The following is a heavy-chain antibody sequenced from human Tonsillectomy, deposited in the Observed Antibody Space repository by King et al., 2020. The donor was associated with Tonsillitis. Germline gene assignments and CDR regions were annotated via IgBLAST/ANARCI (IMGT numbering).Heavy chain of an antibody. CDR1: GFTFTNAW. D-gene: IGHD2-21*01. CDR3: TPAQVRATS. Sequence: VQLVESGGGLVKPGGSLRLSCAASGFTFTNAWMSWVRQAPGKGLEWIGRIKSLTDGGTIDYAAPVKGRFTISRDDSKNTLYLQMNSLKTEDPAVYYCTPAQVRATSWGQGTLVTVSS. V-gene: IGHV3-15*01. J-gene: IGHJ4*02. CDR2: IKSLTDGGTI.